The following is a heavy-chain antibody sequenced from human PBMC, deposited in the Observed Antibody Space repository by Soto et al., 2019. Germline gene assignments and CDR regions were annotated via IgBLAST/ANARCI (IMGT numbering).Heavy chain of an antibody. D-gene: IGHD2-2*01. CDR3: VRSGCSSTACHTDWFDP. V-gene: IGHV4-30-2*01. Sequence: SETLSLTCAVSGAAVDSGGYSWSWIRQPPGKGLEWIGYIYHGVSTDYTPSLKSRVTISVDSSKNLFSLSLSSVTAADTAVYFCVRSGCSSTACHTDWFDPWGPGTLVTVSS. CDR2: IYHGVST. J-gene: IGHJ5*02. CDR1: GAAVDSGGYS.